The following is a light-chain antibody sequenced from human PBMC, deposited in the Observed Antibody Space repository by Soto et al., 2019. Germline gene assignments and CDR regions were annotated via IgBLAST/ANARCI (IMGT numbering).Light chain of an antibody. J-gene: IGLJ1*01. V-gene: IGLV1-36*01. CDR1: SFNIGDNA. CDR2: YDD. CDR3: SAWDDTLNGFV. Sequence: QSVLTQPPSVAEAPRQRVTISCSGSSFNIGDNAVNWHQQFPGKAPKLLIYYDDLLPSGVSDRFSGSKSGTSASLVISGLQSDDEADYYCSAWDDTLNGFVFGTGTKVTVL.